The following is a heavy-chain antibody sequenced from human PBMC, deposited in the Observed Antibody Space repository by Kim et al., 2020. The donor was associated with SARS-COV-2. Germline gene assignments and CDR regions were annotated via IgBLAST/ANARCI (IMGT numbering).Heavy chain of an antibody. CDR2: IQADGSRS. Sequence: GGSLRLPCAGSGFTFSSYWMHWVRQAPGKGLVWVSRIQADGSRSDYADSVKGRFTISRDNAKNTLYLQMNSLRADDTAVYFCARESSTYQDFFEYWGQGTLVTVSS. CDR3: ARESSTYQDFFEY. J-gene: IGHJ4*02. V-gene: IGHV3-74*01. D-gene: IGHD2-2*01. CDR1: GFTFSSYW.